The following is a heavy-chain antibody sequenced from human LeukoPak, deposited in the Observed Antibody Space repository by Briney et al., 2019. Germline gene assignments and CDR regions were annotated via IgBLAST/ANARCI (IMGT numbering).Heavy chain of an antibody. CDR2: ISSSSSYI. CDR1: GFTFSSYS. Sequence: PGGSLRLSCAASGFTFSSYSMNWVRQAPGKGLEWVSSISSSSSYIYYADSVKGRFTISRDNSKNTLYLQMNSLRAEDTAVYYCARALLLLTGYKGSDYWGQGTLVTVSS. J-gene: IGHJ4*02. D-gene: IGHD3-9*01. CDR3: ARALLLLTGYKGSDY. V-gene: IGHV3-21*04.